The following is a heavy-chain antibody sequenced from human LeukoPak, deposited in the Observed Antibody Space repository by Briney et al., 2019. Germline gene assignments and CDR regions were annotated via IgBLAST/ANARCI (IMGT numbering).Heavy chain of an antibody. J-gene: IGHJ5*02. D-gene: IGHD2-8*02. V-gene: IGHV4-4*07. CDR1: GGSISSYY. Sequence: SETLSLICTVSGGSISSYYWSWIRQPAGKGLEWIGRIYTSGSTNYNPSLKSRVTMSVDTSKNQFSLKLSSVTAADTAVYYCARDVSPPGGVSYNWFDPWGQGTLVTVSS. CDR3: ARDVSPPGGVSYNWFDP. CDR2: IYTSGST.